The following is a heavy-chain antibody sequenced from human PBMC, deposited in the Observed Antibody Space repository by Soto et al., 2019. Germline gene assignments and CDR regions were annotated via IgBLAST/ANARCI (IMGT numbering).Heavy chain of an antibody. J-gene: IGHJ5*02. CDR3: ARVVPGAEAWFGP. CDR1: RVTFSNCG. V-gene: IGHV1-18*01. Sequence: ASVKVCCKTSRVTFSNCGITWLRQSPRQPLEWLGWISLYSDGTNYTQKFQGRVSMTTDTSTTTAYMELRSLRSDDTAVYYCARVVPGAEAWFGPWGQRTLVTVSS. D-gene: IGHD2-2*01. CDR2: ISLYSDGT.